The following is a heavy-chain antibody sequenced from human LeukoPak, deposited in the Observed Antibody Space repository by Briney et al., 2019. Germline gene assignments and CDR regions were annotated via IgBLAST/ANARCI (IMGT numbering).Heavy chain of an antibody. Sequence: ASVKVSCKASGYAFTGYYIHWVRQATGQGLEWMGWMNPNSGNTGYAQKFQGRVTMTRNTSISTAYMELSSLRSEDTAVYYCARGLYYGVTYNNWFDPWGQGTLVTVSS. V-gene: IGHV1-8*02. D-gene: IGHD3-10*01. J-gene: IGHJ5*02. CDR1: GYAFTGYY. CDR2: MNPNSGNT. CDR3: ARGLYYGVTYNNWFDP.